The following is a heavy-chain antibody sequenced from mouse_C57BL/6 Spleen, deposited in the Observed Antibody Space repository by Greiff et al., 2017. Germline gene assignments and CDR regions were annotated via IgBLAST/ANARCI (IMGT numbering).Heavy chain of an antibody. J-gene: IGHJ3*01. CDR3: ARGSSYAY. CDR2: IDPSDSYT. D-gene: IGHD1-1*01. Sequence: VQLQQPGAELVMPGASVKLSCKASGYTFTSYWMHWVKQRPGQGLEWIGEIDPSDSYTNYNQKFKGKSTLTVDKSSSTAYMQLSSLTSEDSAVYYCARGSSYAYWGQGTLVTVSA. V-gene: IGHV1-69*01. CDR1: GYTFTSYW.